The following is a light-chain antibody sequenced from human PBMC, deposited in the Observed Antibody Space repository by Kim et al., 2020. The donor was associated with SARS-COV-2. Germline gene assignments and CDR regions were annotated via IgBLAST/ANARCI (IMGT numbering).Light chain of an antibody. V-gene: IGLV10-54*01. CDR1: SNNVDLQG. J-gene: IGLJ3*02. CDR2: RHT. Sequence: RPAATLTSTGNSNNVDLQGAAGLQQHPGLPPNLLSYRHTNRPSGISERLSASRSGSTASLTITGLQPEDEADYYCSAWDSSLRSWVFGGGTQLTVL. CDR3: SAWDSSLRSWV.